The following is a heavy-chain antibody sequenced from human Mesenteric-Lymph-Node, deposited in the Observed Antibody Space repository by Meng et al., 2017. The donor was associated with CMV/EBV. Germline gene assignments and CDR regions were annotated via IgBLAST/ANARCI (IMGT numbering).Heavy chain of an antibody. D-gene: IGHD3-10*01. CDR2: VYRSGST. V-gene: IGHV4-38-2*02. CDR3: ASISGGSPVNAFDI. Sequence: GSLRLSCSVSGYSVSSDSYWGWIRQPPGKGLDWIGTVYRSGSTYSNPSLKSRVTISVDTSKNKFSLKLSSVTAADTAVYYFASISGGSPVNAFDIWGQGAMVTVSS. CDR1: GYSVSSDSY. J-gene: IGHJ3*02.